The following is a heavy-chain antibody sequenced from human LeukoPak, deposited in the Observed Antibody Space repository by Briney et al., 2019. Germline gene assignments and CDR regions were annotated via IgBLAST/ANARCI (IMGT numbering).Heavy chain of an antibody. V-gene: IGHV4-39*01. J-gene: IGHJ4*02. Sequence: SETLSLTCTVSGGSISSSSYYWGWIRQPPGKGLEWIGSIYYSGSTYYNPSLKSRVTISVDTSKNQFSLKLSSVTAADTAVYYCARHRISIFGVVTVFDYWGQGTLVTVCS. CDR2: IYYSGST. CDR1: GGSISSSSYY. D-gene: IGHD3-3*01. CDR3: ARHRISIFGVVTVFDY.